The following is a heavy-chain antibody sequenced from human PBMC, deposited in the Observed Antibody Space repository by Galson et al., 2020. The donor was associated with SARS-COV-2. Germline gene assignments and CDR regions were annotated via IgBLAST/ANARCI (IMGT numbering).Heavy chain of an antibody. J-gene: IGHJ4*02. D-gene: IGHD3-10*01. CDR3: AKALYYYGSGSYLDY. CDR2: ISYDGTNK. Sequence: GGSLRLSCAASGFTFSSYGIHWVRQAPGKGLEWVAVISYDGTNKYYADSVKGRFTISRDNSKNTLYLQMNSLRAEDTAVYYCAKALYYYGSGSYLDYWGQGTLVTVSS. CDR1: GFTFSSYG. V-gene: IGHV3-30*18.